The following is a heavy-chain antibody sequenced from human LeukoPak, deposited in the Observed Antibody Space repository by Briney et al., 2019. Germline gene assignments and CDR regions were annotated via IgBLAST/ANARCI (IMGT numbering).Heavy chain of an antibody. J-gene: IGHJ4*02. D-gene: IGHD3-22*01. V-gene: IGHV3-74*01. CDR3: VREARSYYYDSSGYLNYFDY. Sequence: QPGGSLRLSCAASGFTFSSYLMHWVRQAPGKGLVWVSRINSDGSPTSYADSVKGRFTISRDNAKNTLYLQMNSLRAEDTAVYYCVREARSYYYDSSGYLNYFDYWGQGTLVTVSS. CDR2: INSDGSPT. CDR1: GFTFSSYL.